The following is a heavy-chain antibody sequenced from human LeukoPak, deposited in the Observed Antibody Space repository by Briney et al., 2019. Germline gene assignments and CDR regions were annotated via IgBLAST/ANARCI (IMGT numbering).Heavy chain of an antibody. D-gene: IGHD6-6*01. CDR3: ARDSTLVRPNFFDY. J-gene: IGHJ4*02. Sequence: GGSLRLSCAASGFTFDDYGMNWVRQVPGKGLEWVSGINWNGGTTNYGDSVKGRFTISRDNAKNSLYLQMNSLRAEDTAFYYCARDSTLVRPNFFDYWGQGTLVTVSS. CDR1: GFTFDDYG. CDR2: INWNGGTT. V-gene: IGHV3-20*04.